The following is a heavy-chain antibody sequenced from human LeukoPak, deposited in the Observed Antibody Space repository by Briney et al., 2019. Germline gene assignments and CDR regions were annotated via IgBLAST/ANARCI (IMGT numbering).Heavy chain of an antibody. V-gene: IGHV4-39*07. D-gene: IGHD6-13*01. CDR2: IYYSGST. CDR1: GGSISSSSYY. J-gene: IGHJ4*02. CDR3: ARQIASAGTAGFDF. Sequence: SETLSLTCTVSGGSISSSSYYWGWIRQPPGKGLEWIGSIYYSGSTYYNPSLKSRVTMSVDTSKNQFSLGLRSVTAADTAVYYCARQIASAGTAGFDFWGQGALVTVSS.